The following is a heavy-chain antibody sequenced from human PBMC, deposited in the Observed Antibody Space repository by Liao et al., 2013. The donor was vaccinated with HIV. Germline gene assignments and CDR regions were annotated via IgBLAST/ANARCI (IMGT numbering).Heavy chain of an antibody. Sequence: QLQLQESGPGLVKPSETLSLACTVSGGSISGKTYYWGWIRQPPGKGLEWIGYINYSVSPYTSPSLKSRVTISIDTSKNQFSLNLHSVTAADTAIYYCARSLFGRLDPWGQGTPGPPSLQ. CDR3: ARSLFGRLDP. J-gene: IGHJ5*02. V-gene: IGHV4-30-4*08. D-gene: IGHD3-16*01. CDR2: INYSVSP. CDR1: GGSISGKTYY.